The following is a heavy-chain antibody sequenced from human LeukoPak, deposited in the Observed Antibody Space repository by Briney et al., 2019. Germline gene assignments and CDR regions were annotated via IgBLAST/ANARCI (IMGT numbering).Heavy chain of an antibody. CDR3: ARDSSWDFDY. Sequence: GGSLRLSCAASGFTFSSYEMNWVRQAPGKGLEWVSYISSSGSTIYYADSVKGRFTISRDNAKNSLYLQMNGLRAEDTAVYYCARDSSWDFDYWGQGTLVTVSS. V-gene: IGHV3-48*03. J-gene: IGHJ4*02. CDR1: GFTFSSYE. CDR2: ISSSGSTI. D-gene: IGHD7-27*01.